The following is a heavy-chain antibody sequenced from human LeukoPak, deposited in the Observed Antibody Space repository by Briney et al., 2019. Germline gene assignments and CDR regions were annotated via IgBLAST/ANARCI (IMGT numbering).Heavy chain of an antibody. CDR1: GFTFDSYG. CDR2: ISSSSTYI. Sequence: GGSLRLPCAASGFTFDSYGMNWVRQAPGKGLEWISSISSSSTYIYYADSVKGRFTISRDNAKHSLYLQMNSLRAEDTAVYYCARAYCSSTRCSYYFDSWGQGTLVTVSS. J-gene: IGHJ4*02. V-gene: IGHV3-21*01. CDR3: ARAYCSSTRCSYYFDS. D-gene: IGHD2-2*01.